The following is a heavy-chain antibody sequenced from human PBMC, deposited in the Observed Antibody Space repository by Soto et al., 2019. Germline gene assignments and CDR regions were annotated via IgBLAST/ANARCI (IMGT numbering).Heavy chain of an antibody. CDR1: GGTFRNSA. Sequence: QVQLEQSGAEVKKPGSSVKVSCKASGGTFRNSAISWVRQAPGQGLEWMGGIMPIFRTPDYAHKFQGRVTXTXDXXTSTAYMELSGLRSDDTAVYYCARDNDRPQLGGNYYYILDVWGHGTTVTVSS. CDR2: IMPIFRTP. J-gene: IGHJ6*02. CDR3: ARDNDRPQLGGNYYYILDV. V-gene: IGHV1-69*05. D-gene: IGHD1-1*01.